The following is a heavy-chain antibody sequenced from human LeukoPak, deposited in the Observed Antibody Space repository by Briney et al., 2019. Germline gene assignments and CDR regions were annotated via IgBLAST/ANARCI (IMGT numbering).Heavy chain of an antibody. V-gene: IGHV3-7*01. D-gene: IGHD4-17*01. CDR1: TFTFSSDY. Sequence: GGSLRLSCAASTFTFSSDYMSWVRQTPGKGLEWVANIKPGGSEKAYGDSVKGRFSISRDNAKNSLYLQMNSLRVDDTAVYYCARDPAYGALDYWGQGILVTVSS. CDR3: ARDPAYGALDY. CDR2: IKPGGSEK. J-gene: IGHJ4*02.